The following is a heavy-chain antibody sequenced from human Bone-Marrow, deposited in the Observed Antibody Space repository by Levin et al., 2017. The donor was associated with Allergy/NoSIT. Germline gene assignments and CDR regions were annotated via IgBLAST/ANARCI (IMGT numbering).Heavy chain of an antibody. V-gene: IGHV3-53*01. CDR1: GFTVNRSY. D-gene: IGHD4-23*01. CDR3: ARVSGGNSL. J-gene: IGHJ4*02. Sequence: GESLKISCAASGFTVNRSYMSWVRRAPGTGLEWVSVMKDDDTTYYADSVKGRFTISRDNSKNTLYLQMNNLRADDTAVYYCARVSGGNSLWGQGTLVTVSS. CDR2: MKDDDTT.